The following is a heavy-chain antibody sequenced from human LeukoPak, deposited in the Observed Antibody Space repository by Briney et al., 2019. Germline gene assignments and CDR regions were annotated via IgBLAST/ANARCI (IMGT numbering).Heavy chain of an antibody. J-gene: IGHJ3*02. CDR1: GFTFSSYW. CDR2: IKQDGSNK. D-gene: IGHD3-3*01. Sequence: GGSLRLSCAASGFTFSSYWMSWVRQAPGKGLEWVANIKQDGSNKYYADSVKGRFTISRDNSKNTLYLQMNSLRAEDTAVYYCAKDFWSGYYNTDAFDIWGQGTMVTVSS. V-gene: IGHV3-7*01. CDR3: AKDFWSGYYNTDAFDI.